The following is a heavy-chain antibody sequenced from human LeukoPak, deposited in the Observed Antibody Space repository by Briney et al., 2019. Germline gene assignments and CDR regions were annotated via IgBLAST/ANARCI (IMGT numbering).Heavy chain of an antibody. V-gene: IGHV4-39*07. CDR2: IYYSGST. D-gene: IGHD6-13*01. CDR3: ARPYSSSWRSQGVWYFDL. J-gene: IGHJ2*01. Sequence: SETLSLTCTVSGGSISSSSYYWGWIRQPPGKGLEWIGSIYYSGSTNYNPSLKSRVTISVDTSKNQFSLKLSSVTAADTAVYYCARPYSSSWRSQGVWYFDLWGRGTLVTVSS. CDR1: GGSISSSSYY.